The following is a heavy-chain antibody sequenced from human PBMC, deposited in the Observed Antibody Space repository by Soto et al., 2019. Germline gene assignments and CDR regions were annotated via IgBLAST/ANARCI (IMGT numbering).Heavy chain of an antibody. V-gene: IGHV4-59*01. Sequence: SETLSLTCTVSGDSISGYSWSWIRQPPGKGLEWIGNIHYNGNTKYSPSLKSRVTMSVDTSKDHFSLKLISVTTADTAVYFCAREGNLGRWIQPLDSWGQGTLVTVSS. D-gene: IGHD2-2*03. J-gene: IGHJ4*02. CDR1: GDSISGYS. CDR3: AREGNLGRWIQPLDS. CDR2: IHYNGNT.